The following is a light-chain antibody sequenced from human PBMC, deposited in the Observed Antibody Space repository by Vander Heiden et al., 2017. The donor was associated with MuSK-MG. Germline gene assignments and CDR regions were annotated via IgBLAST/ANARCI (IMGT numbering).Light chain of an antibody. Sequence: DIQMTQSPSTLSASVGDRVTITCRASQSIFNWLAWYQQKPWKAPKVLIYKASSLESAVPSRFSGSGSGTEFTLTISSLQPDHFATYYCQQDNSYPRTFGQWTKVELK. J-gene: IGKJ1*01. V-gene: IGKV1-5*03. CDR1: QSIFNW. CDR3: QQDNSYPRT. CDR2: KAS.